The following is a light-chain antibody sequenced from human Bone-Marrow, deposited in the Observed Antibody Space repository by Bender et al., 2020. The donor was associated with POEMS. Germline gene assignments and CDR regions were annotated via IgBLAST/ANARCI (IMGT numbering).Light chain of an antibody. CDR3: SSYGGIHNAVL. CDR2: SSH. Sequence: QSVLTQPPSASGTPGQRVTISCSGGSSNIGAHAVNWYQHLPGTAPKLLIYSSHRRPSEVPDRFSGSRSGNTASLTVSGLQAEDEAEFYCSSYGGIHNAVLFGGGTKLTVL. V-gene: IGLV1-44*01. J-gene: IGLJ2*01. CDR1: SSNIGAHA.